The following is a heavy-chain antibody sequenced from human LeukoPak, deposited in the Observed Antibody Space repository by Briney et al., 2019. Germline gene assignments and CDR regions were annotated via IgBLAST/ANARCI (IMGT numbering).Heavy chain of an antibody. CDR1: GGSFSGYY. CDR2: INHSGST. J-gene: IGHJ1*01. V-gene: IGHV4-34*01. CDR3: AIREGSSWDRVEYFQH. Sequence: PSETLSLTCAVYGGSFSGYYWSWNRQPPGKGLEWIGEINHSGSTNYNPSLKSRVTISVDTSKNQFSLKLSSVTAADTAVYYCAIREGSSWDRVEYFQHWGQDTLATVSS. D-gene: IGHD6-13*01.